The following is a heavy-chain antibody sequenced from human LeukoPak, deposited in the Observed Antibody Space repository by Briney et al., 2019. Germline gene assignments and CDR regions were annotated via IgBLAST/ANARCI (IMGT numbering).Heavy chain of an antibody. V-gene: IGHV1-2*02. CDR1: GYTFTGYY. Sequence: GASVKVSCKASGYTFTGYYIHWVRQAPGQGLEWMGWINPNTADTKYAQNFQGRVTMTRDTSSSTAYMELSSLRAEDTAVYYCAKDGGYYYDSSGYDHWGQGTLVTVSS. CDR2: INPNTADT. J-gene: IGHJ4*02. CDR3: AKDGGYYYDSSGYDH. D-gene: IGHD3-22*01.